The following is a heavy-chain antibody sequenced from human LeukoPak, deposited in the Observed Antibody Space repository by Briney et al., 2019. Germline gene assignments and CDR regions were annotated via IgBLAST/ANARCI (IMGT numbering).Heavy chain of an antibody. Sequence: TGGSLRLSCAASGFTFSSYSMNWVRQAPGKGLEWVSSISSSSSYIYYADSVKGRFTISRDNAKNSLYLQMNSLRAEDTAVYYCARSAAAYCSSTSCGSWFDPWGQGTLVTVSS. J-gene: IGHJ5*02. CDR1: GFTFSSYS. D-gene: IGHD2-2*01. CDR2: ISSSSSYI. V-gene: IGHV3-21*01. CDR3: ARSAAAYCSSTSCGSWFDP.